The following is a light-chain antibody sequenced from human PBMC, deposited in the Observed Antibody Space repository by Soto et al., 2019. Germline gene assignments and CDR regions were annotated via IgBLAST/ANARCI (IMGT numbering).Light chain of an antibody. Sequence: EIVMTQSPATLSVSVGERATLSCRASQTVSSKLAWYQQKPGQAPRLLIYGASTRATGIPARFTGSGSGTEFTLTISSLQSEGFAVYYCQQYNDWPPQLTFGGGTKVEIK. CDR3: QQYNDWPPQLT. V-gene: IGKV3-15*01. CDR2: GAS. CDR1: QTVSSK. J-gene: IGKJ4*01.